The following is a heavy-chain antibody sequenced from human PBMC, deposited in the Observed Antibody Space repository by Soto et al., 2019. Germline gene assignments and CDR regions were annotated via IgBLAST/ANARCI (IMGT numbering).Heavy chain of an antibody. V-gene: IGHV1-69*12. CDR2: IIPIFGTA. Sequence: QVQLVQSGAEVKKPGSSVKVSCKASGGTFSSYAISWVRQAPGQGLEWMGGIIPIFGTANYAQKFQGRVTSTADGSTSSAYMELSSLRSEDTAVYYCARVSAPYYYDSSGPTNYYDGMDVWGQGTTVTVSS. CDR3: ARVSAPYYYDSSGPTNYYDGMDV. CDR1: GGTFSSYA. D-gene: IGHD3-22*01. J-gene: IGHJ6*02.